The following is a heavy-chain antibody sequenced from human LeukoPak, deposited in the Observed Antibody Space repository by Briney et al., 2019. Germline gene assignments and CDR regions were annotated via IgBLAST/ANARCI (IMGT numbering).Heavy chain of an antibody. J-gene: IGHJ5*02. CDR1: GGSISSYY. CDR3: ARLGYDYVWGSYNWFDP. Sequence: SETLSLTCTVSGGSISSYYWSWIRQPPGKGLEWIGYIYTSGSTNYNPSLRSRVTISVDTSKNQFSLKLSSVTAADTAVYYCARLGYDYVWGSYNWFDPWGQGTLVTVSS. D-gene: IGHD3-16*01. CDR2: IYTSGST. V-gene: IGHV4-4*09.